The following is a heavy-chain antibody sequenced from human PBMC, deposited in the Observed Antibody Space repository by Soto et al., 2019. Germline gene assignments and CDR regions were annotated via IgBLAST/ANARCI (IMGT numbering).Heavy chain of an antibody. J-gene: IGHJ3*01. CDR3: ARSRRSCTTNTCPFAASDV. Sequence: GGSLRLSCAASGFIFSSYAMNWVRQAPGKGLEWISYITNGSSTIYYADSVKGRFTTSRDNAKTSLYLQMNSLRVEDTAVYYCARSRRSCTTNTCPFAASDVWGQGTVVTVSS. CDR1: GFIFSSYA. V-gene: IGHV3-48*01. CDR2: ITNGSSTI. D-gene: IGHD2-8*01.